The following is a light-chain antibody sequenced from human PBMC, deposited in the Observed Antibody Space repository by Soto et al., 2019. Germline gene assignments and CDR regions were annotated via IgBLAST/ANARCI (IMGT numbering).Light chain of an antibody. CDR3: AAWDDSLSGHWV. Sequence: QSVLTQPPSASGTPGQRVTISCSGSRSNIGSNYVYWYQQLPGTAPKLLIYSNDQRPSGVPDRFSGSRSGTSASLAISGLRSYDEADYYCAAWDDSLSGHWVFGGGTKLTVL. J-gene: IGLJ3*02. CDR1: RSNIGSNY. V-gene: IGLV1-47*02. CDR2: SND.